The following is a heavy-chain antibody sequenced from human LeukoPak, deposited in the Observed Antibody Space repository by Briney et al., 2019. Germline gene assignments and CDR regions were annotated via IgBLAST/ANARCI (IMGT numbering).Heavy chain of an antibody. CDR1: GFTFSSYA. D-gene: IGHD6-13*01. Sequence: QAGGSLRLSCAASGFTFSSYAMRWVRQAPGKGLEWVSAISGSGGSTYYADSVRGRFTISRDNSPNPLYLQMNSLRAEDTAVYYCAKDGIGSSWLHYYYYSMDVWGKGTTVTVSS. J-gene: IGHJ6*03. CDR2: ISGSGGST. CDR3: AKDGIGSSWLHYYYYSMDV. V-gene: IGHV3-23*01.